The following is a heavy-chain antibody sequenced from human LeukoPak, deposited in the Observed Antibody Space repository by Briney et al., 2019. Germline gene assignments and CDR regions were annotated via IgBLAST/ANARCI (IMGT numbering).Heavy chain of an antibody. CDR2: ISGSGGST. CDR3: VRRTTVTKTFDY. D-gene: IGHD4-17*01. Sequence: ETLSLTCTVSGVSISSSSYYWGWIRQPPGKGLEWVSAISGSGGSTYYADSVKGRFTISRDNSKNTLYLQMSSLRAEDTAIYYCVRRTTVTKTFDYWGQGTLVTVSS. J-gene: IGHJ4*02. V-gene: IGHV3-23*01. CDR1: GVSISSSSYY.